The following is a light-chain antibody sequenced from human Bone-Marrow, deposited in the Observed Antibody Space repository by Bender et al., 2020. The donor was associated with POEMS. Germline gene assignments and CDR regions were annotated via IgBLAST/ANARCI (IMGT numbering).Light chain of an antibody. Sequence: QSALTQPASVSGSPGQTITISCTGTSSDVGGYDYVSWYQHHPGKAPKLLIYDVINRPSRISNRFSASKSGSTASLTISGLQADDEADYYCSSYTYRSTLDFGGGTKVTVL. V-gene: IGLV2-14*03. CDR2: DVI. J-gene: IGLJ2*01. CDR1: SSDVGGYDY. CDR3: SSYTYRSTLD.